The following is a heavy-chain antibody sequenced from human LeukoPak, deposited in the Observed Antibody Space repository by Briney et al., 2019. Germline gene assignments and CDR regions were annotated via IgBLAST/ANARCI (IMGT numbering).Heavy chain of an antibody. CDR1: GFTFSSYA. D-gene: IGHD4-17*01. CDR2: ISSNGGST. Sequence: GGSLRLSCSASGFTFSSYAMHWVRQAPGKGLEYVSAISSNGGSTYYADSVKGRFTISRDNSKNTLYLQMNSLRAEDTAVYYCAKGHYGDYITIDYWGQGTPVTVSS. CDR3: AKGHYGDYITIDY. J-gene: IGHJ4*02. V-gene: IGHV3-64*04.